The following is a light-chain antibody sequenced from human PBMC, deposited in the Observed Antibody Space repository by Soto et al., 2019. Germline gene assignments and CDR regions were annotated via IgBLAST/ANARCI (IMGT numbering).Light chain of an antibody. CDR2: GAS. CDR3: QHPGT. Sequence: EIVMTQSPATLSVSPGERATLSCRASQSVSSNLAWYQQKPGQAPRLLIYGASTRATGIPARFRGSGSGTEFTLTISSPQSEDFAVYYCQHPGTFGQGTKVDSK. J-gene: IGKJ1*01. CDR1: QSVSSN. V-gene: IGKV3-15*01.